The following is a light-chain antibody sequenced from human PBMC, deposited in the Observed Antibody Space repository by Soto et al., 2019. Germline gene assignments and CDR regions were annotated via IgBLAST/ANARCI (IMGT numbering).Light chain of an antibody. CDR2: GAS. J-gene: IGKJ2*01. V-gene: IGKV3-20*01. Sequence: EIVLTQSPGTLSLSPGVRATLSCRASQSVSRSSLAWHQHKPGQAPRLLIFGASSRATGIPDRFSGSGSGTDFTLTISRLEPEDFAVYYCQQYGSSPYTFGQGTKLEIK. CDR1: QSVSRSS. CDR3: QQYGSSPYT.